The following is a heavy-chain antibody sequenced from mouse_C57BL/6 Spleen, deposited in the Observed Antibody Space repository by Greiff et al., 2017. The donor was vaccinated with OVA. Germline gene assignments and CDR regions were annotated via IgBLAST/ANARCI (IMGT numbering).Heavy chain of an antibody. D-gene: IGHD2-4*01. CDR1: GYSITSGYY. CDR3: ARDDYDYDVTWFAY. V-gene: IGHV3-6*01. J-gene: IGHJ3*01. CDR2: ISYDGSN. Sequence: EVQLVESGPGLVKPSQSLSLTCSVTGYSITSGYYWNWIRQFPGNKLEWMGYISYDGSNNSNPSLKNRISITRDTSKNQFFLKLNSVTTEDTATYYCARDDYDYDVTWFAYWGQGTLVTVSA.